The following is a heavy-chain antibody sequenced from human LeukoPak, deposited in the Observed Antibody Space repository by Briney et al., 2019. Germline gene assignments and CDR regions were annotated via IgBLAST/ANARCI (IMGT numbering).Heavy chain of an antibody. J-gene: IGHJ6*02. D-gene: IGHD3-16*01. CDR3: ARDTRVGQYLGYYYYGMDV. V-gene: IGHV3-7*01. CDR2: IKQDGSEK. Sequence: GGSLRLSCAASGFTFSSYWMSWVRQAPGKGLEWVANIKQDGSEKYYVDSVKGRFTISRDNAKNSLYLQMNSLRAEDMAVYYCARDTRVGQYLGYYYYGMDVWGQGTTVTVSS. CDR1: GFTFSSYW.